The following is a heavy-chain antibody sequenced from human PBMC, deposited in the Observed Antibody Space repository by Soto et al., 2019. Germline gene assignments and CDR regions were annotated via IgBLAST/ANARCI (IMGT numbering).Heavy chain of an antibody. D-gene: IGHD2-2*02. Sequence: GGSLRLSCAASGFTFSSYAMSWVRQAPGKGLEWVSAISGSGGSTYYADSVKGRFTISRDNSKNTLYLQMNSLRAEDTAVYYCAKVGYCSSTSCYTGPFDYWGQGTLVTVPS. J-gene: IGHJ4*02. CDR1: GFTFSSYA. CDR3: AKVGYCSSTSCYTGPFDY. CDR2: ISGSGGST. V-gene: IGHV3-23*01.